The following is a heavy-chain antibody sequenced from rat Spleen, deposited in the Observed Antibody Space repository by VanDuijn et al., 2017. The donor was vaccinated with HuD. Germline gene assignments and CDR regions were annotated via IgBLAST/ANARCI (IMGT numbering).Heavy chain of an antibody. V-gene: IGHV5-46*01. CDR3: ARHTYSSPLC. J-gene: IGHJ2*01. Sequence: EVQLVESGGGLVQPGRSLKLSCAASGFTFSSFPMAWVRQAPKKGLEWVASISSSGGSTYYRDSVKGRFTISRDNAKSTLYLQMDSLRSEDTATYYCARHTYSSPLCWGQGVMVTVSS. CDR1: GFTFSSFP. CDR2: ISSSGGST. D-gene: IGHD1-2*01.